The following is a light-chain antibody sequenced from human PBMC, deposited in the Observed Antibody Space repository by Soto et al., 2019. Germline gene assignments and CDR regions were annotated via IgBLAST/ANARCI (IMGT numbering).Light chain of an antibody. CDR1: QYVLFSSNNKNS. V-gene: IGKV2-30*01. Sequence: VMTQSPESLAVSLGERATINCKSSQYVLFSSNNKNSLAWFQQRPGQSPRRLIYKISNRDSGVPDRFSGSGSGTDFTLQISRVEAEDVGVYYCMQGTHWPLTFGQGTRLEIK. CDR3: MQGTHWPLT. CDR2: KIS. J-gene: IGKJ5*01.